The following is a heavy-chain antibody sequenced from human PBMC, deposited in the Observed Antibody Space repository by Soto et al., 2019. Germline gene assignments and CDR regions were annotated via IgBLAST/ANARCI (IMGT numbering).Heavy chain of an antibody. Sequence: DVQLVETGGGLIQPGESLRLSCAASGFTVSSYYMNWVRLVPGKGLEWVSVIYSSGPTFYADSVRGRFTISRDNSKNTLYLQMNSLRVEDTAVYYCARAFGGSYDYWGQGTLVTVSS. CDR3: ARAFGGSYDY. CDR2: IYSSGPT. D-gene: IGHD1-26*01. V-gene: IGHV3-53*02. J-gene: IGHJ4*02. CDR1: GFTVSSYY.